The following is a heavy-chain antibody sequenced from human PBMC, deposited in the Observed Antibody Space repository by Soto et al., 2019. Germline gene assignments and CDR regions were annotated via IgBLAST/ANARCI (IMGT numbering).Heavy chain of an antibody. CDR2: ILFDGSDN. V-gene: IGHV3-30*18. CDR3: VKDMEYCSGGSCYWGAYFYYYMDV. CDR1: GFSFNNYG. Sequence: QVQLVESGGGVVQPGGSLRLSCAASGFSFNNYGMHWVRQAPGKGLEWVAVILFDGSDNWYADSVKGRFTISRDNSKNTLYLHMNSLTAEDTAVYYCVKDMEYCSGGSCYWGAYFYYYMDVWGKGTTVTVSS. D-gene: IGHD2-15*01. J-gene: IGHJ6*03.